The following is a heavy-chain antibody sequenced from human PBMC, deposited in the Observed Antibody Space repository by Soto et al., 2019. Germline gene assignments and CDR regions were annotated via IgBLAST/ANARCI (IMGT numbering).Heavy chain of an antibody. CDR3: ARVDYGDYGWYFDL. D-gene: IGHD4-17*01. J-gene: IGHJ2*01. Sequence: EVQLVESGGNLIQPGGSLRLSCAASGFTVTNNYMTWVRQAPGKGLEWVSLIYSGGATSYADSVKGRFTISRNNSKDIHYLQVNSLRAEDTAVYYCARVDYGDYGWYFDLWGRGTLVTVSS. CDR1: GFTVTNNY. V-gene: IGHV3-53*01. CDR2: IYSGGAT.